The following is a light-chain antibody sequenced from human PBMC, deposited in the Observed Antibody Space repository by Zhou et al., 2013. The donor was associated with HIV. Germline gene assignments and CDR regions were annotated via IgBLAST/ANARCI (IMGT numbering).Light chain of an antibody. J-gene: IGKJ1*01. CDR1: QSVGPW. Sequence: DIQMTQSPSTLSASIGDRVTITCRASQSVGPWLAWYQHKPGKAPHLLIHRASTLESGVPSRFSGSGSGTEFTLTISPLQPEDSATYYCQQYSRYAGAFGQG. CDR3: QQYSRYAGA. V-gene: IGKV1-5*03. CDR2: RAS.